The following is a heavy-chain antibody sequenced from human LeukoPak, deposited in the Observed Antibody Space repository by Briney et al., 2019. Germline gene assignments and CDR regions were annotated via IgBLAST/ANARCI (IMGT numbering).Heavy chain of an antibody. CDR2: ISDSGGIT. CDR3: AKNTQYSGYYDC. V-gene: IGHV3-23*01. CDR1: GFTFSSYP. J-gene: IGHJ4*02. Sequence: GGSLRLSCAASGFTFSSYPMTWVRQAPGKGPEWVSFISDSGGITYYADSVKGRFTISRDNSKNTLYLQMNSLRAEDTAVYYCAKNTQYSGYYDCWGQGTLVAVSS. D-gene: IGHD6-6*01.